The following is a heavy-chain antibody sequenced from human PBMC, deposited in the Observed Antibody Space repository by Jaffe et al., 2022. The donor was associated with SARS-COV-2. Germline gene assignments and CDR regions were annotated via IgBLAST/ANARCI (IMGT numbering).Heavy chain of an antibody. CDR3: AKDISPYSGSYYYYGMDV. D-gene: IGHD1-26*01. V-gene: IGHV3-9*01. CDR2: ISWNSGSI. J-gene: IGHJ6*02. Sequence: EVQLVESGGGLVQPGRSLRLSCAASGFTFDDYAMHWVRQAPGKGLEWVSGISWNSGSIGYADSVKGRFTISRDNAKNSLYLQMNSLRAEDTALYYCAKDISPYSGSYYYYGMDVWGQGTTVTVSS. CDR1: GFTFDDYA.